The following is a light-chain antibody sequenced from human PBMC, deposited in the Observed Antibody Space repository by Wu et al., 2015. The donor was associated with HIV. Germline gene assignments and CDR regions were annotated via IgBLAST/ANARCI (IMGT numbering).Light chain of an antibody. V-gene: IGKV1-39*01. CDR3: QQRSNWPPALT. CDR1: QSVSGW. CDR2: AAS. Sequence: DIQMTQSPSSLSASVGDRVAITCRTSQSVSGWLNWYQQKPGKAPRLLIYAASNLHSSVPPRFSGSGSGTDFTLTISSLEPEDFAVYYCQQRSNWPPALTFGGGTKVRSN. J-gene: IGKJ4*01.